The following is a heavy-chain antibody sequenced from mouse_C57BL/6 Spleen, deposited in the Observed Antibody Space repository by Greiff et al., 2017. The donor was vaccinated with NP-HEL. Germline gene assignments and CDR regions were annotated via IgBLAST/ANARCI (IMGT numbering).Heavy chain of an antibody. D-gene: IGHD2-10*02. CDR1: GFTFSDYG. CDR2: ISSGSSTI. V-gene: IGHV5-17*01. CDR3: AREGYGNYGYWYFDV. Sequence: EVQRVESGGGLVKPGGSLKLSCAASGFTFSDYGMHWVRQAPEKGLEWVAYISSGSSTIYYADTVKGRFTITRDNAKNTLFLQMTSLRSEDTAMYYCAREGYGNYGYWYFDVWGTGTTVTVSS. J-gene: IGHJ1*03.